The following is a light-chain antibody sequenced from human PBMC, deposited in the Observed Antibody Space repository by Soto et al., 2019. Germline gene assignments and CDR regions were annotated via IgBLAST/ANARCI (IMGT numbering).Light chain of an antibody. V-gene: IGKV1-39*01. CDR2: AAS. CDR1: QTISRY. J-gene: IGKJ2*02. Sequence: DIQMTQSPSSLSASVGDRVTITCRASQTISRYLNWYQQKPGKAPKILMYAASNLQSGVPSRFSGGGSGTDFNLTISSLQPGDSATYYCQQSYSTRCTFGQGTKLEIK. CDR3: QQSYSTRCT.